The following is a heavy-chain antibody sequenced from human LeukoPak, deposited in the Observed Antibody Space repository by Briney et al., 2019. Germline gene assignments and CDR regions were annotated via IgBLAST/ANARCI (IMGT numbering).Heavy chain of an antibody. J-gene: IGHJ5*02. D-gene: IGHD3-10*01. CDR2: IYTSGST. V-gene: IGHV4-39*07. CDR1: GGSISSSSYY. CDR3: ARDRVITMVRGSARCNWFDP. Sequence: SETLSLTCTVSGGSISSSSYYWGWIRQPPGKGLEWIGRIYTSGSTNYNPSLKSRVTMSVDTSKNQFSLKLSSVTAADTAVYYCARDRVITMVRGSARCNWFDPWGQGTLVTVSS.